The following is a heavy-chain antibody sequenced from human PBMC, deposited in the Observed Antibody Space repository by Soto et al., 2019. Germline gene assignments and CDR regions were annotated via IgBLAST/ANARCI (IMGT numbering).Heavy chain of an antibody. CDR3: ARGHYGYWSGSLATIDY. Sequence: SETLSLSCTVSSGSISSYYWSWIRQPPGKGLEWIGYIHYSGSTKYNPSLKSRVTISADTSKNQFSLKLSSVTAADTAVYYCARGHYGYWSGSLATIDYWGQGTRVTVSS. CDR2: IHYSGST. D-gene: IGHD3-3*01. J-gene: IGHJ4*02. CDR1: SGSISSYY. V-gene: IGHV4-59*08.